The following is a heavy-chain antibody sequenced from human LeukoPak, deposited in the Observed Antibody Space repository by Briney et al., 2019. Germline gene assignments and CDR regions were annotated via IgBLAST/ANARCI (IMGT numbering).Heavy chain of an antibody. CDR3: ARVVISPDITMVRGVTPSNWFDP. D-gene: IGHD3-10*01. J-gene: IGHJ5*02. CDR1: GGTFSSYA. CDR2: IIPIFGTA. Sequence: SVKVSCKASGGTFSSYAISWVRQAPGQGLEWMGGIIPIFGTANYAQKFQGRVTITADKSTSTAYMELSSLRSEDTAVYYCARVVISPDITMVRGVTPSNWFDPWGQGTLVAVSS. V-gene: IGHV1-69*06.